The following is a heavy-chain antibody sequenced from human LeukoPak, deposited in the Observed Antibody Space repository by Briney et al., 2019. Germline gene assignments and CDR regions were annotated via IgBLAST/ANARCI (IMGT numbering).Heavy chain of an antibody. CDR3: ARGRPPPDSNVLKWFGGQGFDY. V-gene: IGHV4-4*02. J-gene: IGHJ4*02. CDR1: GGSISSSNW. CDR2: IYHSGST. D-gene: IGHD3-10*01. Sequence: SETLSLTCVVSGGSISSSNWWSWVRQPPEKGLEWIGEIYHSGSTNYNPSLKSRVTISVDTSKNQFSLKLSSVTAADTAVYYCARGRPPPDSNVLKWFGGQGFDYWGQGTLVTVSS.